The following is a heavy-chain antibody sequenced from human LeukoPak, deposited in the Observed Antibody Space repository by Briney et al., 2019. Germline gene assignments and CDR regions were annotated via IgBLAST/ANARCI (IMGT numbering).Heavy chain of an antibody. J-gene: IGHJ5*02. D-gene: IGHD4-17*01. V-gene: IGHV4-30-2*01. CDR1: GGSISSGGYS. CDR3: ARTTVTTSYWFDP. Sequence: SETLSLTCAVSGGSISSGGYSWSWLRQPPGKGLEWIGYIYHSGSTYYNPSLKSRVTISVDRSKNQFSLKLSSVTAADTAVYYCARTTVTTSYWFDPWGQGTLVTVSS. CDR2: IYHSGST.